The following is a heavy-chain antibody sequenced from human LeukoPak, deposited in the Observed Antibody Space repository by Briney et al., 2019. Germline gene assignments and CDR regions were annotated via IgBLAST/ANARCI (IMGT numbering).Heavy chain of an antibody. CDR2: ISGSGGST. J-gene: IGHJ4*02. D-gene: IGHD3-10*02. CDR3: AKDRAMVGYFDY. V-gene: IGHV3-23*01. CDR1: GFTFNSYA. Sequence: GGSLRLSCAASGFTFNSYAMSWVRQAPGKGLEWVSAISGSGGSTYYADSVKGRFTIARDNSKNTLYLQMNSLRAEDTAVYYCAKDRAMVGYFDYWGQGTLVTVSS.